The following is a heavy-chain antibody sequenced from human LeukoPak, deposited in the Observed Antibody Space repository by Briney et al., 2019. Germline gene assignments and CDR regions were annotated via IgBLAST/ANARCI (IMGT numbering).Heavy chain of an antibody. CDR2: IIPIFGTA. CDR3: ASGGGERGPIDY. D-gene: IGHD2-21*01. V-gene: IGHV1-69*05. CDR1: GGTFSSYA. Sequence: SVKVSCKASGGTFSSYAISWVRQAPGQGLEWMGGIIPIFGTANYAQKFQGRVTITTDESTSTAYMELSSLRSEDTAMYYCASGGGERGPIDYWGQGTLVTVSS. J-gene: IGHJ4*02.